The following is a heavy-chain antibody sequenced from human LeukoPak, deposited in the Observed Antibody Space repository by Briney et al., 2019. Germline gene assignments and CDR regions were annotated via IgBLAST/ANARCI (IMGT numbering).Heavy chain of an antibody. V-gene: IGHV3-23*01. Sequence: GGFLRLSCAASGFTFSSYAMSWVRQAPGKGLEWVSAISGSGGSTYYADSVKGRFTISRDNSKNTLYLQMNSLRAEDTAVYYCAKGGAYDSSGYYSYYFDYWGQGTLVTVSS. CDR3: AKGGAYDSSGYYSYYFDY. CDR1: GFTFSSYA. D-gene: IGHD3-22*01. J-gene: IGHJ4*02. CDR2: ISGSGGST.